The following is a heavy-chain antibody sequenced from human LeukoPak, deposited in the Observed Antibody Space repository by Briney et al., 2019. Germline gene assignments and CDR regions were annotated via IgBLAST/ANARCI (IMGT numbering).Heavy chain of an antibody. CDR3: AKDQYSGYDSEDYYFEY. Sequence: GGSLRLSCAASGFTFSSCGMHWVRQAPGKGLAWVAFIRYGGSNKYYADSVKGRFTISRDNSKNTLYLQMDSLRAEDTALYYCAKDQYSGYDSEDYYFEYWGQGTLVTVSS. CDR2: IRYGGSNK. D-gene: IGHD5-12*01. J-gene: IGHJ4*02. CDR1: GFTFSSCG. V-gene: IGHV3-30*02.